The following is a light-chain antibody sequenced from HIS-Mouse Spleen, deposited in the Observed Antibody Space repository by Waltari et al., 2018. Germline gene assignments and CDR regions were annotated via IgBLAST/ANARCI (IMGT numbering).Light chain of an antibody. CDR1: SSDVGGYNY. CDR2: EVS. Sequence: QSALTQPASVSGSPGQSITIACTGTSSDVGGYNYVSWYQQHPGKAPKLMIYEVSNRPSGGSNRFSRSKSGNTASLTISGLQAEDEADYYCRSYTSSSTYVFGTGTKVTVL. V-gene: IGLV2-14*01. J-gene: IGLJ1*01. CDR3: RSYTSSSTYV.